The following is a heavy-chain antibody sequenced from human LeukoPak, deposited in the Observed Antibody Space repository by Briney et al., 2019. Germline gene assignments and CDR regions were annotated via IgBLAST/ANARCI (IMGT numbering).Heavy chain of an antibody. Sequence: GGSLRLSCAASGFTFDDYGMSWGRQAPGKGLEWVSGINWNGGSTGYADSVKGRFTISRDNAKNSLYLQMNSLRAEDTALYHCARGLLPVAYAFDIWGQGTTVTVSS. J-gene: IGHJ3*02. D-gene: IGHD2-2*01. V-gene: IGHV3-20*01. CDR2: INWNGGST. CDR3: ARGLLPVAYAFDI. CDR1: GFTFDDYG.